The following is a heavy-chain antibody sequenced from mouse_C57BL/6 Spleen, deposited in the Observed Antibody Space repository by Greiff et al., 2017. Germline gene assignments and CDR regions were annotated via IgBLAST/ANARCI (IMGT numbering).Heavy chain of an antibody. CDR3: ARHVITTVVDYYFDY. J-gene: IGHJ2*01. CDR2: ISSGGSYT. V-gene: IGHV5-6*02. CDR1: GFTFSSYG. Sequence: EVKVQESGGDLVKPGGSLKLSCAASGFTFSSYGMSWVRQTPDQRLEWVATISSGGSYTYYPDSVKGRFTISRDNAKNTLYLQISSLKSEDTAMYYCARHVITTVVDYYFDYWGQGTTLTVSS. D-gene: IGHD1-1*01.